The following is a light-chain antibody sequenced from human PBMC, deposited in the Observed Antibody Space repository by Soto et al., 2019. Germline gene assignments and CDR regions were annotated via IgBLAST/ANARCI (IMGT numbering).Light chain of an antibody. CDR3: QQYNNWPLT. V-gene: IGKV3-15*01. CDR1: QSVSSN. CDR2: RAS. J-gene: IGKJ4*01. Sequence: EIVMTQSPATLSVSPWDRATLSCWASQSVSSNLAWYQKKPGQAPRLLVWRASIRATDMAARFSGSGSGTEFTLTISSLQPEDSAVYYCQQYNNWPLTFGGGTKV.